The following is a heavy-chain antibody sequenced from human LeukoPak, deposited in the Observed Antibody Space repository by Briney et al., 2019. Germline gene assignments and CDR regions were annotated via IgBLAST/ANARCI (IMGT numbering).Heavy chain of an antibody. V-gene: IGHV3-23*01. CDR3: AKDRTARSGSYLYYFDY. J-gene: IGHJ4*02. CDR1: GFTFSSYA. D-gene: IGHD1-26*01. CDR2: ISGSGGST. Sequence: PGWAVPLSLPSSGFTFSSYAMRWLRPAPAKGLAGVSAISGSGGSTYYADSVTGRFTISRDNSKNTLYLQMNSLRAEDTAVYYCAKDRTARSGSYLYYFDYWGQGTLVTVSS.